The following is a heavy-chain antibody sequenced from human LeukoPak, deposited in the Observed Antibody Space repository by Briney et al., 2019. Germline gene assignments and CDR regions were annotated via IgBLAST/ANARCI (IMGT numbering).Heavy chain of an antibody. J-gene: IGHJ6*03. CDR3: ARVDPSDYYYYIDV. D-gene: IGHD3-9*01. Sequence: GASVKVSCKASGYTFTGYYMHWVRQAPGQGLEWMGWINPNSGGTNYAQKFQGRVTMTRDTSISTAYMELSRLRSDDTAVYYCARVDPSDYYYYIDVWGKGTTVTVSS. V-gene: IGHV1-2*02. CDR1: GYTFTGYY. CDR2: INPNSGGT.